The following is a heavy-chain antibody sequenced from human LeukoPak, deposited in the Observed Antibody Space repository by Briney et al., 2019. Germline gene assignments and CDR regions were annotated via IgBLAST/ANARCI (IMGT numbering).Heavy chain of an antibody. J-gene: IGHJ4*02. CDR2: ISQSSDRI. CDR1: GFTFSSYS. CDR3: ARDLLNDEGSSYFFDQ. V-gene: IGHV3-48*04. Sequence: GGSLRLSCAASGFTFSSYSMNWVRQAPGKGLQWVSYISQSSDRIYHADSVKGRFTISRDNAKNSLYLQMDSLRVEDTAVYYCARDLLNDEGSSYFFDQWGQGTLVTVAS. D-gene: IGHD2-2*01.